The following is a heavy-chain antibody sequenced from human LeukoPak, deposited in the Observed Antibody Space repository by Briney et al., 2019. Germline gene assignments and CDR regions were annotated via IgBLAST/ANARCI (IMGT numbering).Heavy chain of an antibody. CDR3: ARDRGYSYGTDLDY. CDR1: GGTFSSYA. D-gene: IGHD5-18*01. Sequence: SVKVSCKASGGTFSSYAISWVRPAPGQGLEWMGRIIPILGIANYAQKFQGRVTITADKSTSTAYMELSSLRSEDTAVYYCARDRGYSYGTDLDYWGQGTLVTVSS. V-gene: IGHV1-69*04. J-gene: IGHJ4*02. CDR2: IIPILGIA.